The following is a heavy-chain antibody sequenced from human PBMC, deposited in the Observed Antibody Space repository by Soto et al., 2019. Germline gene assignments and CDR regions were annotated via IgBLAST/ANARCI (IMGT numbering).Heavy chain of an antibody. J-gene: IGHJ4*02. Sequence: SETLSLTCAVYGGSFSGYYWSWIRQPPGKGLEWIGEINHSGSTNYNPSLKSRVTISVDTSKNQFSLKLSSVTAADTAVYYCARDSGPYSGYDYWGQGTLVTVSS. D-gene: IGHD5-12*01. CDR3: ARDSGPYSGYDY. CDR1: GGSFSGYY. CDR2: INHSGST. V-gene: IGHV4-34*01.